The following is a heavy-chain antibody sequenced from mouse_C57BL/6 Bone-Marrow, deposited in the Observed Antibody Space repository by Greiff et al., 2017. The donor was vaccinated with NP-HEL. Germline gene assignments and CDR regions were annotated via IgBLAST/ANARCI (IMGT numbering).Heavy chain of an antibody. CDR3: AKGDYDPGGFAY. Sequence: QVQLQQPGAELVKPGASVKMSCKASGYTFTSYWITWVKQRPGQGLEWIGDIYPGSGSTNYNEKFKSKATLTVDTSSSTAYMQLSSLTSEDSAVYYCAKGDYDPGGFAYWGQGTLVTVSA. CDR2: IYPGSGST. CDR1: GYTFTSYW. V-gene: IGHV1-55*01. J-gene: IGHJ3*01. D-gene: IGHD2-4*01.